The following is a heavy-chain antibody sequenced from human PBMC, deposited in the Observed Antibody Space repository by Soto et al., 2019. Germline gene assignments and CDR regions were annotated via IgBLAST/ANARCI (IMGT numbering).Heavy chain of an antibody. Sequence: QVQLQESGPGLVKPSQTLSLTCTVSGGSISSGDYYWSWIRQPPGKVLEWMGYIYYSGSTYYKPSLKSRVTISVDTSKNQFSLQLSSVTAGYTAVYYCARRAYYYDSSGYYHYGMDVWGQGTTVTVAS. V-gene: IGHV4-30-4*01. CDR3: ARRAYYYDSSGYYHYGMDV. J-gene: IGHJ6*02. CDR2: IYYSGST. D-gene: IGHD3-22*01. CDR1: GGSISSGDYY.